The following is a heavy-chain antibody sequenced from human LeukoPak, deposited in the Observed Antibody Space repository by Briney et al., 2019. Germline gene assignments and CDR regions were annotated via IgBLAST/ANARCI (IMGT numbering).Heavy chain of an antibody. CDR2: IYPGDSDT. Sequence: HGESLKISCKGSGYSFTSYWIGWVRPMPGKGLEWMGIIYPGDSDTRYSPSFQGQVTISADKSISTAYLQWSSLKASDTAMYYCARPPHIAAAGIDYWGQGTLVTVSS. J-gene: IGHJ4*02. CDR1: GYSFTSYW. V-gene: IGHV5-51*01. D-gene: IGHD6-13*01. CDR3: ARPPHIAAAGIDY.